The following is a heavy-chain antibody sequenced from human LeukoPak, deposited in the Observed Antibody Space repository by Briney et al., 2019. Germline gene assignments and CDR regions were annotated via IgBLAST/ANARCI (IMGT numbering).Heavy chain of an antibody. Sequence: QTGGSLRLSCEASGFSFSHYWMHWVRQAPGKGLVWVSRVTTDESATAYADSVKGRFTISRDNAKNTLYLQMNSLRVEDTAVYYCARDNGYYSDSRDAFDVWGQGTMVTVSS. D-gene: IGHD3-22*01. CDR3: ARDNGYYSDSRDAFDV. J-gene: IGHJ3*01. CDR1: GFSFSHYW. CDR2: VTTDESAT. V-gene: IGHV3-74*01.